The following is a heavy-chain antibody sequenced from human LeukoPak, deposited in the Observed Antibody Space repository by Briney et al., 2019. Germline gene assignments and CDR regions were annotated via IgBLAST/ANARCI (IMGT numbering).Heavy chain of an antibody. D-gene: IGHD5-18*01. Sequence: GALSLSCAAAGFTFSSYSMTWGRQPAGGGVGWVSSIRSSSNSIYYEDSVEGRFTISSDTATKSLYLQMSRLRDDATAVYFWTRGQGQLWSFDYWGQGTLVTVSS. CDR3: TRGQGQLWSFDY. J-gene: IGHJ4*02. V-gene: IGHV3-21*01. CDR1: GFTFSSYS. CDR2: IRSSSNSI.